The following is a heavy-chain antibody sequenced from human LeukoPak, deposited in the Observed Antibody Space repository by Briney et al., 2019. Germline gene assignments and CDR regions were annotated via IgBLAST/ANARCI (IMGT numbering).Heavy chain of an antibody. D-gene: IGHD6-19*01. CDR2: ISAYNGNT. J-gene: IGHJ4*02. CDR3: SYSSGWYDIDY. V-gene: IGHV1-18*01. CDR1: GYTFTSYG. Sequence: ASVKVSCKASGYTFTSYGISLGGQAPGQGLEWMGWISAYNGNTNYAQKLQGRVTMTTDTSTSTAYMELRSLRSDDTAVYYCSYSSGWYDIDYWGQGTLVTVSS.